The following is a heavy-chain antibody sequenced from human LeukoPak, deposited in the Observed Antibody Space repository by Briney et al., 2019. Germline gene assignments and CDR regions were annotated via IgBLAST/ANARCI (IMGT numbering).Heavy chain of an antibody. V-gene: IGHV3-49*03. CDR3: TRDPRGIQLWFDDAFDI. CDR2: IRSKAYGGTT. Sequence: GGSLRLSCTASGFTFGDYAMSWFRQAPGKGLEWVGFIRSKAYGGTTEYAASVKGRFTISRDDSKSIAYLQMNSLKTEDTAVYYCTRDPRGIQLWFDDAFDIWGQGTMVTVSS. J-gene: IGHJ3*02. CDR1: GFTFGDYA. D-gene: IGHD5-18*01.